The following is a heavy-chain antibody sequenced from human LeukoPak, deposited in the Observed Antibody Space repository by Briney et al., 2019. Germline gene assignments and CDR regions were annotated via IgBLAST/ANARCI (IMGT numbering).Heavy chain of an antibody. CDR3: AKARGEQNGGSDY. CDR2: ISGSGGSI. J-gene: IGHJ4*02. D-gene: IGHD2-15*01. Sequence: PGGSLRLSCATSGFIFSSYAMSWVRQAPGRGLEWVSSISGSGGSIYYADSVKGRFTISRDNSKNTLYLQMNSLRAEDTAVYYCAKARGEQNGGSDYWGQGTQAIVSS. V-gene: IGHV3-23*01. CDR1: GFIFSSYA.